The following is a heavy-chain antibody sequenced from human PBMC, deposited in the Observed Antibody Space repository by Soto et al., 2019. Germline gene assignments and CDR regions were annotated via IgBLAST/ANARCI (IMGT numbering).Heavy chain of an antibody. CDR3: SRMTEVGARGAY. Sequence: EVQLVESGGGLVKPGGSLRLSCTGSGFPFSAYNINWVRQAPGQGLEWVSSIPVGSSHIYQPNSMKGRFTISRDDAKNSVDLQIDSLRDDETAVYYCSRMTEVGARGAYWGQGTLVTVSS. CDR1: GFPFSAYN. CDR2: IPVGSSHI. V-gene: IGHV3-21*01. D-gene: IGHD3-16*01. J-gene: IGHJ4*02.